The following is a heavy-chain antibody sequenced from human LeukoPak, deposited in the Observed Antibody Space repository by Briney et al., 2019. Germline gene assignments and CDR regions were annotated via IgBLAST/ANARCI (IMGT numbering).Heavy chain of an antibody. CDR2: MNPNSGNT. V-gene: IGHV1-8*03. J-gene: IGHJ4*02. Sequence: ASATVSCKASGYTFTSYDINWVRQAPGQGLEWMGWMNPNSGNTGYAQKFQGRVTITRNTSISTAYMELSSLRSEDTAVYYCASRGYSYGFDYWGQGTLVTVSS. CDR3: ASRGYSYGFDY. D-gene: IGHD5-18*01. CDR1: GYTFTSYD.